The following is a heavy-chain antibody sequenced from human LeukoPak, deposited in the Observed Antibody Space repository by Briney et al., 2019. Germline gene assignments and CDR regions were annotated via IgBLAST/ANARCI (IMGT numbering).Heavy chain of an antibody. J-gene: IGHJ4*02. Sequence: SETLSLTCAVSGGSISSSNWWSWVRQPPGKGLEWIGEIYHSGRTNYNPSLKSRVTISVDKSKNQFSLKLSSVTAADTAVHYCARQISAAAIDYWGQGTLVTVSS. CDR1: GGSISSSNW. V-gene: IGHV4-4*02. CDR3: ARQISAAAIDY. CDR2: IYHSGRT. D-gene: IGHD6-13*01.